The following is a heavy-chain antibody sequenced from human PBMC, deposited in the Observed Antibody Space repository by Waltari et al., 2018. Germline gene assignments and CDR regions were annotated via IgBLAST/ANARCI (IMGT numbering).Heavy chain of an antibody. J-gene: IGHJ4*02. Sequence: QVQLQQSGPGLVQPSETLSLTCTVPGRPTITYYLRWLRQPPGKGLDWIGYTYYSGSTNYSPSLKSRVTIAVDTSKNQFSLKRSSVTAADTAVYYCARGNYDFDYWGQGTLVTVSS. CDR1: GRPTITYY. CDR2: TYYSGST. D-gene: IGHD4-4*01. V-gene: IGHV4-59*01. CDR3: ARGNYDFDY.